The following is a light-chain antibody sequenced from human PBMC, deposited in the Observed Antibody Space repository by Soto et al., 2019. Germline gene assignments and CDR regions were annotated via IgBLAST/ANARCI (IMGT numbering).Light chain of an antibody. CDR1: QTGNNNY. CDR2: AAS. Sequence: IVLTQSPGTLSLSPGERATLSCRASQTGNNNYLAWYQHKSGQAPRLLIYAASSRATGIPDRFSGSGSGTDFTLTISRLEPEDFAVYYCQQYGSSLFSFGPGTKVDIK. CDR3: QQYGSSLFS. J-gene: IGKJ3*01. V-gene: IGKV3-20*01.